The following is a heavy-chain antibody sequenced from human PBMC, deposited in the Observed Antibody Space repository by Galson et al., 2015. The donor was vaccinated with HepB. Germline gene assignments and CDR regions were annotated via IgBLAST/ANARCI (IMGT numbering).Heavy chain of an antibody. CDR1: GFTFSSYG. J-gene: IGHJ3*02. Sequence: SLRLSCAASGFTFSSYGMHWVRQAPGKGLEWVAVISYDGSNKYYADSVKGRFTISRDNSKNTLYLQMNSLRAEDTAVYYCANPLGPGRAFGIWGQGTMVTVSS. D-gene: IGHD1-26*01. V-gene: IGHV3-30*18. CDR3: ANPLGPGRAFGI. CDR2: ISYDGSNK.